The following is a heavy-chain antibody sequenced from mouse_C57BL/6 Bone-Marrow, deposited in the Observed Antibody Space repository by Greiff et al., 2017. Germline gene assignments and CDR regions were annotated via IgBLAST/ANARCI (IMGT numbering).Heavy chain of an antibody. CDR2: IYPRSGNT. V-gene: IGHV1-81*01. D-gene: IGHD2-14*01. CDR3: AICVRRGSYYAMDY. J-gene: IGHJ4*01. Sequence: VQLQQSGAELARPGASVKLSCKASGYTFTSYGISWVKQRTGQGLEWIGEIYPRSGNTYYNEKFKGKATLTADKSSSTAYMELRSLTSEDSAVYVCAICVRRGSYYAMDYWGQGTSVTVSS. CDR1: GYTFTSYG.